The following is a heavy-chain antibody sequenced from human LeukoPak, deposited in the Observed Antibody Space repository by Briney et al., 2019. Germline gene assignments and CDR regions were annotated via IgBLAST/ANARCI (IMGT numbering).Heavy chain of an antibody. Sequence: LETLSLTCTVSGGSISSYYWSWIRQPAGKGLEWIGRIYTSGSTNYNPSLKSRVTMSVDTSKNQFSLKLSSVTAADSALYYCARGDGFPYYFDYWGQGTLVTVSS. CDR2: IYTSGST. J-gene: IGHJ4*02. V-gene: IGHV4-4*07. CDR3: ARGDGFPYYFDY. D-gene: IGHD2-21*02. CDR1: GGSISSYY.